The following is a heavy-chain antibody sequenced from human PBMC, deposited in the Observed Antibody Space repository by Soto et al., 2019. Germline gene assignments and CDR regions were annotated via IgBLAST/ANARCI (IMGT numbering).Heavy chain of an antibody. Sequence: QPGGSLRLSCAASGFPFSSSWMHWVRQAPGKGLVWVSFINSSGSNINYADSVKGRFTISRDNAKNSLYLQMNSLKIEVTAVYYCTTDSYSTIIIVRFDYWGHGTLVTVSS. V-gene: IGHV3-48*04. J-gene: IGHJ4*01. CDR1: GFPFSSSW. D-gene: IGHD3-22*01. CDR2: INSSGSNI. CDR3: TTDSYSTIIIVRFDY.